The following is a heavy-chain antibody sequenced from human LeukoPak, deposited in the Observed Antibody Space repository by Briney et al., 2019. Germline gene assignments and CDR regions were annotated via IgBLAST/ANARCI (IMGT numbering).Heavy chain of an antibody. J-gene: IGHJ1*01. CDR3: ARHYYYDSSGYHTLEYFQH. Sequence: GGSLRLSCAASGFTFRSYSMNWVRQAPGKGLEWVSSISSSSSYIYYADSVKGRFTISRDNAKNSLYLQMNSLRAEDTAVYYCARHYYYDSSGYHTLEYFQHWGQGTLVTVSS. CDR2: ISSSSSYI. D-gene: IGHD3-22*01. V-gene: IGHV3-21*01. CDR1: GFTFRSYS.